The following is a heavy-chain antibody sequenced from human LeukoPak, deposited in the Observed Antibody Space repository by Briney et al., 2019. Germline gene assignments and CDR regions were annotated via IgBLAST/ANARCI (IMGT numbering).Heavy chain of an antibody. CDR3: ARQEPGGYCSGGSCYRHLDS. Sequence: GESLKISCKGSGYSFTTYWTGRVRQTPGKGLEWMGIIYPDDSDTRYSPSFQGQVTISADKSISTASLQWSSLKASDTAMYYCARQEPGGYCSGGSCYRHLDSWGQGTLVTVSS. CDR1: GYSFTTYW. J-gene: IGHJ4*02. CDR2: IYPDDSDT. D-gene: IGHD2-15*01. V-gene: IGHV5-51*01.